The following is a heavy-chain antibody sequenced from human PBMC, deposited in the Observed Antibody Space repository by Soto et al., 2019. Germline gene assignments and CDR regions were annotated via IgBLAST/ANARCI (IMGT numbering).Heavy chain of an antibody. CDR1: GFTFSSYA. J-gene: IGHJ6*02. CDR2: ISGSGGST. D-gene: IGHD3-3*01. V-gene: IGHV3-23*01. CDR3: ARGLAEYYDFWSGYYSNYYYGMDV. Sequence: GGSLRLSCAASGFTFSSYAMSWVRQAPGKGLEWVSAISGSGGSTYYADSVKGRFTISRDNSKNTLYLQMSSLRAEDTAVYYCARGLAEYYDFWSGYYSNYYYGMDVWGQGTTVTVSS.